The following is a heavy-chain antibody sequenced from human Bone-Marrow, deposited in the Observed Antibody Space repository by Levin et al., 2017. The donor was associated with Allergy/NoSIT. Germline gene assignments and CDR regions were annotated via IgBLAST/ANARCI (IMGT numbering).Heavy chain of an antibody. CDR1: GFDFGAHS. Sequence: GGSLRLSCTGSGFDFGAHSVSWVRQAPGKGLEWVGFITSRPYGETTEYAASVEGRFNMSRDDSKSIAYLQLNSLKTEATAVYFCSRHSFLNLGVWDRGTTVVVSS. CDR2: ITSRPYGETT. V-gene: IGHV3-49*04. CDR3: SRHSFLNLGV. D-gene: IGHD2/OR15-2a*01. J-gene: IGHJ6*04.